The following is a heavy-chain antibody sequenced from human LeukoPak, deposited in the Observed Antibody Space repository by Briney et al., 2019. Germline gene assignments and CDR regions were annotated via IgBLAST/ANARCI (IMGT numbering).Heavy chain of an antibody. Sequence: SSETLSLTCTVSGGSISGYYWSWIRQPPGKGLEWIGEINHSGSTNYNPSLKSRVTISVDTSKNQFSLKLSSVTAADTAVYYCARQITMIVNWFDHWGQGTLVTVSS. D-gene: IGHD3-22*01. CDR2: INHSGST. J-gene: IGHJ5*02. CDR3: ARQITMIVNWFDH. CDR1: GGSISGYY. V-gene: IGHV4-34*01.